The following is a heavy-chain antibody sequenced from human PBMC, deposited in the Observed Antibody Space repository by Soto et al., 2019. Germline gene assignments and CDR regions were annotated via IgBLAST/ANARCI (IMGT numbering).Heavy chain of an antibody. J-gene: IGHJ4*02. Sequence: SETLSLTCTVSGGSISSGGYYWSWIRQHPGKGLEWIGYIYYSGSTYYNPSLKSRVTISLDTSKNQFSLKLSSVTAADTAVYYCARTLSGGFDYWGQGTLVTVSS. V-gene: IGHV4-31*03. CDR3: ARTLSGGFDY. CDR2: IYYSGST. CDR1: GGSISSGGYY.